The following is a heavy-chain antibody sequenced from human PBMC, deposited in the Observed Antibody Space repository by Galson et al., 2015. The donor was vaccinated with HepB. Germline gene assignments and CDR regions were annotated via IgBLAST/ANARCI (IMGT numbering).Heavy chain of an antibody. V-gene: IGHV3-21*01. D-gene: IGHD1-26*01. J-gene: IGHJ4*02. Sequence: SLRLSCAASGFTFSDYSMNWVRQAPGKGLEWVSSIYSSSSHMYYADSVKGRFTISRDNAKNSVYLQMNSLRAEDTAVYYCARELKWDIKRPLDYWGQGTQVTVSS. CDR2: IYSSSSHM. CDR3: ARELKWDIKRPLDY. CDR1: GFTFSDYS.